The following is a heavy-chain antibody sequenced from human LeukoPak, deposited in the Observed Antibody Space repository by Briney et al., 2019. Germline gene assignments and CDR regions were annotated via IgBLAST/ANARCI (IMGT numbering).Heavy chain of an antibody. D-gene: IGHD6-13*01. Sequence: GESLKISCKGSGYIFTTYWIGWVRQMPGKGLEWMGIIYPGDSDTRYSPSFQGQVTISADKSINTAYLQWSSLKASDTAMYYCARQLAAAGSTRFDYWGQGTLVTVSS. J-gene: IGHJ4*02. V-gene: IGHV5-51*01. CDR2: IYPGDSDT. CDR1: GYIFTTYW. CDR3: ARQLAAAGSTRFDY.